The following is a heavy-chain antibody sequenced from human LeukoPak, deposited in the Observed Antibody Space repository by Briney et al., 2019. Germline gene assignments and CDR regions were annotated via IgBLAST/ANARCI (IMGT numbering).Heavy chain of an antibody. J-gene: IGHJ3*02. D-gene: IGHD1-1*01. CDR1: GGSVSSRSYY. Sequence: SETLSLTCTVSGGSVSSRSYYWSWIRQPPGKGLEWIGYIYYSGSTNYNPSLKSRVTISVDTSKNQFSLKLSSVTAADTAVYYCARVGTADAFDIWGQGTMVTVSS. V-gene: IGHV4-61*01. CDR3: ARVGTADAFDI. CDR2: IYYSGST.